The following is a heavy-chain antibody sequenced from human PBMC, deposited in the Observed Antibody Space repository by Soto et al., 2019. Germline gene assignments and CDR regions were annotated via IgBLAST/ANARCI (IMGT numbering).Heavy chain of an antibody. Sequence: EVQLVESGGGLVQPGRSLRLSCAASGFTFDDYAMHWVRQAPGKGLEWVSGISWNSGTIVYADSVKGRFTISRDNAKNSLYLQMNSLRGEDTALYYCVQDMRGGSSSSRYYYGLDVWGQGTTVTVSS. V-gene: IGHV3-9*01. J-gene: IGHJ6*02. CDR1: GFTFDDYA. CDR2: ISWNSGTI. D-gene: IGHD6-13*01. CDR3: VQDMRGGSSSSRYYYGLDV.